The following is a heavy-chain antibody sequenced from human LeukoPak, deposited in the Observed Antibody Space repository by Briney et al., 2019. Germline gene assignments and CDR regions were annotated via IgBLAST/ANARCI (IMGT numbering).Heavy chain of an antibody. J-gene: IGHJ4*02. V-gene: IGHV3-30-3*01. CDR2: ISYDGSNK. CDR1: GFTFSSYA. D-gene: IGHD6-6*01. Sequence: GGSLRLSCAASGFTFSSYAMHWVRQAPGKGLEWVAVISYDGSNKYYADSVKGRFTISRDNSKNTLYLQMNSLRAEDTAVYYCARAYVAARRMDHFDYWGQGTLSPSPQ. CDR3: ARAYVAARRMDHFDY.